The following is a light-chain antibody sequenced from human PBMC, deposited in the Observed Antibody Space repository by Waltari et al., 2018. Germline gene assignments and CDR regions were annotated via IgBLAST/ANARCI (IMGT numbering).Light chain of an antibody. CDR3: QQSYSTTAYT. J-gene: IGKJ2*01. Sequence: CRASQSISSYLNWYQQKPGKAPKLLIYAASSLQSGVPSRFSGSGSGTDFTLTISSLQPEDFATYYCQQSYSTTAYTFGQGTKLEIK. V-gene: IGKV1-39*01. CDR2: AAS. CDR1: QSISSY.